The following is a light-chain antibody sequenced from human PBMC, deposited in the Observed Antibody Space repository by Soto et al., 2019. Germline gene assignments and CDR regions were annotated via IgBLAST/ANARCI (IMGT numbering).Light chain of an antibody. Sequence: SYELTQPPSVSVAPGQTASIYCGGNNIGIKDVYWYQQQPGQAPVLVIYDNRERPSGIPERFSGSNSGNTATLTISRVEAGDEADYYCQVWDTSSDHPVFGGGTKVTVL. CDR3: QVWDTSSDHPV. CDR1: NIGIKD. CDR2: DNR. V-gene: IGLV3-21*01. J-gene: IGLJ2*01.